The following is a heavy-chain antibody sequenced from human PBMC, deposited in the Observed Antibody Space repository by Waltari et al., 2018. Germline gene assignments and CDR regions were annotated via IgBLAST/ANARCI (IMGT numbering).Heavy chain of an antibody. Sequence: QLQLQESGPGLVKPSETLSLTCTVSGGSISSSSYYWGWIRQPPGKGLEWIGSIYYSGSTYYNPSLKSRVTISVDTSKNQFSLKLSSVTAEDTAVYYCASGGGGLFDYWGQGTLVTVSS. CDR2: IYYSGST. CDR1: GGSISSSSYY. V-gene: IGHV4-39*01. D-gene: IGHD3-10*01. J-gene: IGHJ4*02. CDR3: ASGGGGLFDY.